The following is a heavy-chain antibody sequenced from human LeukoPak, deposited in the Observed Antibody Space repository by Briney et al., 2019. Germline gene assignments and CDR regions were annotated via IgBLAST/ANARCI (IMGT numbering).Heavy chain of an antibody. Sequence: RGSLRLSCAASGFTFSSYGMHWVRQAPGKGLEWVAIIRYDGSNKYYADSVKGRFTISRDNSKNTLYLQMNSLRAEDTAVYYCAKDPRIAAAESNYWGQGTLVTVSS. CDR3: AKDPRIAAAESNY. D-gene: IGHD6-13*01. V-gene: IGHV3-30*02. J-gene: IGHJ4*02. CDR2: IRYDGSNK. CDR1: GFTFSSYG.